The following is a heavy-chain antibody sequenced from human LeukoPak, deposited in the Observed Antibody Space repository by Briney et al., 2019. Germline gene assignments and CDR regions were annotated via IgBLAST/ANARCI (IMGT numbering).Heavy chain of an antibody. CDR3: ARTCSGGSCYMSDP. Sequence: PSETLSLTCTVSGGSISSYYWSWIRQPPGKGLEWIGYIYYSGSTNYNPSLKSRVTISVDTSKNQFSLKLSSVTAADTAVYYCARTCSGGSCYMSDPWGQGTLVTVSS. CDR2: IYYSGST. V-gene: IGHV4-59*12. J-gene: IGHJ5*02. D-gene: IGHD2-15*01. CDR1: GGSISSYY.